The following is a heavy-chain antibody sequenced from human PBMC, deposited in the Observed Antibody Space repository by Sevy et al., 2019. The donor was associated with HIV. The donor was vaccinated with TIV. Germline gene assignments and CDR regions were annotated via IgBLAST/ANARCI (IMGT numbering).Heavy chain of an antibody. CDR1: GGSISSSNYY. CDR2: IYYSGSP. CDR3: AGMEVGGYDLLIGRSTGWFDP. D-gene: IGHD3-9*01. J-gene: IGHJ5*02. V-gene: IGHV4-39*01. Sequence: SETLSLTCTVSGGSISSSNYYWGWIRQPPGKGLEWIGSIYYSGSPYYNPSLKSRVTISVDTSKNQFFLNLSSVTAPDTAVYYCAGMEVGGYDLLIGRSTGWFDPWGQGTLVTVSS.